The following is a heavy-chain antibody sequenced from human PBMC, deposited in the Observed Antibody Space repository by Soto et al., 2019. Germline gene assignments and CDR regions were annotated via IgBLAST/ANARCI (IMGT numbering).Heavy chain of an antibody. CDR2: IYYTEGT. D-gene: IGHD1-26*01. CDR1: GGPISSSNYY. Sequence: KTSETLSLTCTVSGGPISSSNYYWAWIRQPPGKGLKWIGNIYYTEGTYYNPSLKSRVTISVDTSKNQVSLKLFSVTAADTAIYYCVSAAKWELLFDYWGQGTLVTVSS. V-gene: IGHV4-39*01. CDR3: VSAAKWELLFDY. J-gene: IGHJ4*02.